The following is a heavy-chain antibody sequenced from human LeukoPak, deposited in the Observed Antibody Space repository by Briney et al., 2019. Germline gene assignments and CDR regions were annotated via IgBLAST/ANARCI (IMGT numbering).Heavy chain of an antibody. D-gene: IGHD4/OR15-4a*01. Sequence: PSETLSLTCAVPGDSISSGDWWSWWVRQPPGKGLEWIGEIHHGGSTNYHPSLKSRVTMSVDKPKNQFSLQLNSVTVADTAVYYCALARDYRSGPWGQGTLVTVSS. V-gene: IGHV4-4*02. CDR1: GDSISSGDW. CDR2: IHHGGST. J-gene: IGHJ5*02. CDR3: ALARDYRSGP.